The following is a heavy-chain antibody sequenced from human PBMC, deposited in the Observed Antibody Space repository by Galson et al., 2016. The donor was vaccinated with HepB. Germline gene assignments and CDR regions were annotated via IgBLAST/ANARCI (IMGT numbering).Heavy chain of an antibody. V-gene: IGHV1-46*01. Sequence: SVKVSCKASGYIFTSYLIHWVRQAPGQGAEWMGRISPDDGFTTSAQSFQGRLTISRDTSTSTVYMELGSLRSEDTAVHYCARELGGSYYFDYWGQGTLVTVSS. CDR1: GYIFTSYL. D-gene: IGHD1-26*01. CDR3: ARELGGSYYFDY. J-gene: IGHJ4*02. CDR2: ISPDDGFT.